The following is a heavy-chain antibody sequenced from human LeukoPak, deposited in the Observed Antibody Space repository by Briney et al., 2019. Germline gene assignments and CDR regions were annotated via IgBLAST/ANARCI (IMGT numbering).Heavy chain of an antibody. Sequence: SETLSLTCAVYGGSFSGYYWSWIRQPPGKGLEWIGEINHSGSTNYNPSLKSRVTISVDTSKNQFSLKLSSVTAADTAEYYCARDLYYYDSSGYFDAFDIWGQGTMVTVSS. CDR1: GGSFSGYY. CDR3: ARDLYYYDSSGYFDAFDI. CDR2: INHSGST. D-gene: IGHD3-22*01. J-gene: IGHJ3*02. V-gene: IGHV4-34*01.